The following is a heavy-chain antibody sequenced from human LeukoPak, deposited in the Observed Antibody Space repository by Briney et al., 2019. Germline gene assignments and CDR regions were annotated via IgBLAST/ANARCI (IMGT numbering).Heavy chain of an antibody. V-gene: IGHV1-8*01. D-gene: IGHD6-13*01. CDR1: GYTFTSYD. J-gene: IGHJ4*02. Sequence: ASVKVSCKASGYTFTSYDINWVRQATGQGLEWMGWMNPNSGNTGYAQKFQGRVTMTRNTSISTAYMELSSLRSEDTAVYYCARVEEQLDNFDHWGQGTLVTVSS. CDR2: MNPNSGNT. CDR3: ARVEEQLDNFDH.